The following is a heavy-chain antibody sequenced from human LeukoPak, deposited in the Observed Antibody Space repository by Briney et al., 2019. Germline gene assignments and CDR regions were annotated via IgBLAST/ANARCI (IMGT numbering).Heavy chain of an antibody. J-gene: IGHJ4*02. Sequence: GGSLRLSCAASGFSFSNYAMSWVRQAPGKGLEWVSGISGSGGSTYYADSVKGRFTISRDNSKNTLYLQMNSLRAEDTAIYYCAKGTGDTAYYFDFWGQGVLVTVSS. CDR2: ISGSGGST. CDR1: GFSFSNYA. CDR3: AKGTGDTAYYFDF. D-gene: IGHD7-27*01. V-gene: IGHV3-23*01.